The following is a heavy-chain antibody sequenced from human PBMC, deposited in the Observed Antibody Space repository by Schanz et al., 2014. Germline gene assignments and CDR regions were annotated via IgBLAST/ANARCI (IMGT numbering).Heavy chain of an antibody. Sequence: EVQLLESGGGLVQPGGSLRLSCAASGFTFSAYAMTWVRQAPGKGLEWVSAISGSGGSTYYADSVKGRFTISRDNSKNTLYLQMNSLRAEDTAVYYCAKGRFGELSAFDIWGQGTMVNDSS. CDR1: GFTFSAYA. V-gene: IGHV3-23*01. CDR2: ISGSGGST. J-gene: IGHJ3*02. CDR3: AKGRFGELSAFDI. D-gene: IGHD3-10*01.